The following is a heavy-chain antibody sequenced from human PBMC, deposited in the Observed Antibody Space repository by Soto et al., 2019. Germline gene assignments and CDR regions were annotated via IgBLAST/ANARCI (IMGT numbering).Heavy chain of an antibody. D-gene: IGHD1-1*01. CDR1: GFTFRSYV. CDR2: TSYDGSNN. CDR3: ARVTPGNNLYYFSGLDV. Sequence: QVQLVESGGGVVQPGTSLRLSCVGSGFTFRSYVIHWVRQAPGKGLEWVALTSYDGSNNFYGDSVKGRFTISRDNSKNTLYLQMNSLRPEDTGVYFCARVTPGNNLYYFSGLDVWGQGTSVTVSS. J-gene: IGHJ6*02. V-gene: IGHV3-30*03.